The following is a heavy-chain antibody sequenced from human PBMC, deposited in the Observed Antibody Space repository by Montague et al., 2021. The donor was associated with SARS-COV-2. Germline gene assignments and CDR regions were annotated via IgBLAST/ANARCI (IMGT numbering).Heavy chain of an antibody. CDR1: GGSISSSSYY. D-gene: IGHD2-2*02. V-gene: IGHV4-39*07. CDR2: IYYSGST. Sequence: SETLSLTCTVSGGSISSSSYYWGWIRQPPEKGLEWIGSIYYSGSTYYNPSHKSRVTISVDTSKNQFSLKLNSVTAADTAVYYCARDPSRQLLLYPVGDYYYGMDVWGQGTTVTVSS. CDR3: ARDPSRQLLLYPVGDYYYGMDV. J-gene: IGHJ6*02.